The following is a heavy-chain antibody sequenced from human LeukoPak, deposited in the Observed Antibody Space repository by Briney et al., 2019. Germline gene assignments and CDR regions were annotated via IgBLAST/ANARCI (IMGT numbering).Heavy chain of an antibody. D-gene: IGHD3-10*01. CDR1: GFTFSNFG. J-gene: IGHJ4*02. V-gene: IGHV3-23*01. Sequence: PGGSLRLSCAASGFTFSNFGMSWVRQAPGKGLEWVSTLSDSGASTYYADSVMGRFTISRDNSKNTLYLQMDSLRAEDTAVYYCAKSSSMVRGGPFDYWAQGTLVTVSS. CDR3: AKSSSMVRGGPFDY. CDR2: LSDSGAST.